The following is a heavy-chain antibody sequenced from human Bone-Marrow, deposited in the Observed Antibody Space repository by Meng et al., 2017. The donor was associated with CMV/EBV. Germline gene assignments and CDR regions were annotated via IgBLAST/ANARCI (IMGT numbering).Heavy chain of an antibody. CDR1: SGSFSGYY. V-gene: IGHV4-34*01. CDR3: ARGREYCSDTGCYWADY. D-gene: IGHD2-2*01. Sequence: SEPLSLTCAVYSGSFSGYYWSWIRQPPGKGLEWIGEINHSGSTNYNPSLMSRVTISVDTSKNQFSLKLTSVTAADTAVYYCARGREYCSDTGCYWADYWGQGNLVTVSS. CDR2: INHSGST. J-gene: IGHJ4*02.